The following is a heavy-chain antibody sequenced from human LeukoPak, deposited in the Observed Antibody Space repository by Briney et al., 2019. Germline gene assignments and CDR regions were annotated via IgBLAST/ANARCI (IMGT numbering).Heavy chain of an antibody. D-gene: IGHD2/OR15-2a*01. CDR3: ARGHRLLSRYFDL. V-gene: IGHV4-30-2*01. J-gene: IGHJ2*01. Sequence: PSQTLSLTCTVSGGSISSGGYYWSWIRQPPGKGLEWIGEINHSGSTNYNPSLKSRVTISVDTSKNQFSLKLSSVTAADTAVYYCARGHRLLSRYFDLWGRGTLVTVSS. CDR1: GGSISSGGYY. CDR2: INHSGST.